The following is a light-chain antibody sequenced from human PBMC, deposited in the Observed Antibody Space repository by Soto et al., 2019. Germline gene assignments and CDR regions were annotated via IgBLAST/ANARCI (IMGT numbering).Light chain of an antibody. CDR1: SSNIGTNT. CDR2: SNN. J-gene: IGLJ1*01. CDR3: AAWDDSLNGYV. V-gene: IGLV1-44*01. Sequence: QSVLTQPPSASGTPGKRVTVSCSGSSSNIGTNTVNWFQQLPGTAPKLLIYSNNQRPSGVPDRFSGSKSGTSASRAISGLQSDDEADYYCAAWDDSLNGYVFGSGTKVTV.